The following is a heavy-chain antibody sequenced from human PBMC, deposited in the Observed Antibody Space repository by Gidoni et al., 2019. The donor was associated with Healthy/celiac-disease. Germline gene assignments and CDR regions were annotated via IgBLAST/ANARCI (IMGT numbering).Heavy chain of an antibody. V-gene: IGHV3-53*01. J-gene: IGHJ6*02. CDR1: GFTGSSNS. D-gene: IGHD5-18*01. Sequence: EVQLVESGGGLIQPGGSLRLSCAASGFTGSSNSMNWVRQAPGKGLEWVSVIYSGGSTYYADSVKGRFTISRDNSKNTLYLQMNSLRAEDTAVYYCARADTAMRWRMDVWGQGTTVTVSS. CDR2: IYSGGST. CDR3: ARADTAMRWRMDV.